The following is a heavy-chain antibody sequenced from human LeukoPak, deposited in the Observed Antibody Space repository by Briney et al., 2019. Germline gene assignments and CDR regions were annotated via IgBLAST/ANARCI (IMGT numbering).Heavy chain of an antibody. CDR2: IKQDGSEK. D-gene: IGHD3-10*01. J-gene: IGHJ4*02. CDR1: GFTFSSYW. Sequence: GASLRLSCAASGFTFSSYWMSWVRQAPGKGLEWVTNIKQDGSEKYYVDSVKGRFTISRDNAKNSLYLQMNSLRAEDTAVYYCARAPYYYGSGSPMYPFDYWGQGTLVTVFS. V-gene: IGHV3-7*05. CDR3: ARAPYYYGSGSPMYPFDY.